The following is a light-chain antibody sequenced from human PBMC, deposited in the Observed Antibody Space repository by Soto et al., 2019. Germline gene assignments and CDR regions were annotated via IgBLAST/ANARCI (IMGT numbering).Light chain of an antibody. V-gene: IGKV3D-20*02. CDR1: QSVSSSY. CDR2: GAS. Sequence: EIVLTQSPGTLSLSPGERATLSCRASQSVSSSYLAWYQQKPGQAPRLLIYGASSRATGIQDRFSGSGSGTDFTLTIRSLEPEDFAVYYCQQRSNWLITVGQGTRLEI. J-gene: IGKJ5*01. CDR3: QQRSNWLIT.